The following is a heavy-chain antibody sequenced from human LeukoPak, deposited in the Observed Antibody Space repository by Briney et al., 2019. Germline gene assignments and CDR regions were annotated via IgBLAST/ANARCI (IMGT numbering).Heavy chain of an antibody. J-gene: IGHJ3*02. CDR3: ARDLRVATDAFDI. D-gene: IGHD3-3*01. CDR1: GFTFRSLG. V-gene: IGHV3-30*19. CDR2: ISYDGSNK. Sequence: GGSLRLSCPASGFTFRSLGMHWIRQAPGKGLEWVAVISYDGSNKYYADSVKGRFTISRDNSKNTLYLQMNGLRAEDTAVYYCARDLRVATDAFDIWGQGTMVTVSS.